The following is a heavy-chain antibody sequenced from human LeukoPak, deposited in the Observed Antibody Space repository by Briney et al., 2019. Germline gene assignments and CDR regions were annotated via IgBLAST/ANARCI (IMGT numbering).Heavy chain of an antibody. CDR1: GFTFSSYA. CDR2: ISGSGGST. J-gene: IGHJ4*02. Sequence: PGGSLRLSCAAPGFTFSSYAMICVRQAPGKGLEWVSAISGSGGSTYYADSVMRRFTISRDNSNNTLYLQMNSLRAEGTAVYYCAKEDGSTIVVVHFDYWGQGPRVSVSS. V-gene: IGHV3-23*01. D-gene: IGHD3-22*01. CDR3: AKEDGSTIVVVHFDY.